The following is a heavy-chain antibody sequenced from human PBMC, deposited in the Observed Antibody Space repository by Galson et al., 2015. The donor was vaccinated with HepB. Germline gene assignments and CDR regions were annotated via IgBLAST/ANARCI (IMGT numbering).Heavy chain of an antibody. CDR1: GFTFNNYA. Sequence: SLRLSCAASGFTFNNYALHWVRQAPGKGLEWVALISYDGRNKYYADSVKGRFTTSRDNSKNTLYLQMNSLRSEDTAVFYCARDGPSYYNDTSGYYVGYWG. D-gene: IGHD3-22*01. CDR2: ISYDGRNK. J-gene: IGHJ4*01. V-gene: IGHV3-30*04. CDR3: ARDGPSYYNDTSGYYVGY.